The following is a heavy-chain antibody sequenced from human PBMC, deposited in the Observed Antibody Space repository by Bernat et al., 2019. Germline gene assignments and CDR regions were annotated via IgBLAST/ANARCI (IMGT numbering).Heavy chain of an antibody. J-gene: IGHJ2*01. CDR1: GFTFSSYW. D-gene: IGHD3-10*01. CDR2: INSDGSST. V-gene: IGHV3-74*01. Sequence: EVQLVESGGGLVQPGGSLRLSCAASGFTFSSYWMHWVRQAPGKGLVWVSRINSDGSSTSYADSVKGRFTISRDNAKNTLYLQMNSLRAEDTAVYYCARDSYYGSGSYKDDWYFDLWGRGTLVTVSS. CDR3: ARDSYYGSGSYKDDWYFDL.